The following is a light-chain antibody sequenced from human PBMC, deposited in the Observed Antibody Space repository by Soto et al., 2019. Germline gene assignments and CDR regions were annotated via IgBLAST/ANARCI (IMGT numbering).Light chain of an antibody. CDR2: DVS. J-gene: IGLJ2*01. V-gene: IGLV2-14*01. Sequence: QSALTQPASVSASPGQSITISCTGTSNDVGDYNYVSWYQQHPGKAPKLMIYDVSNRPSGVSNRFSGSKSGNTASLTISGLQAEDEADYYCSSYTTSSTLVFGGGTKLTVL. CDR1: SNDVGDYNY. CDR3: SSYTTSSTLV.